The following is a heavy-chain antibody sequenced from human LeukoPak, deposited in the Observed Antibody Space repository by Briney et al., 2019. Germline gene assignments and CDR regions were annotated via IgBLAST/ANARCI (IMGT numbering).Heavy chain of an antibody. CDR2: IYYSGST. CDR3: ARATSSRVWFGDNYYYYYMDV. Sequence: PSETLSLTCTVSGGSISSYYWSWIRQPPGKGLEWIGYIYYSGSTNYNPSLKSRVTISVDTSKNQFSLKLSSVTAADTAVYYCARATSSRVWFGDNYYYYYMDVWGKGTTVTISS. CDR1: GGSISSYY. V-gene: IGHV4-59*01. D-gene: IGHD3-10*01. J-gene: IGHJ6*03.